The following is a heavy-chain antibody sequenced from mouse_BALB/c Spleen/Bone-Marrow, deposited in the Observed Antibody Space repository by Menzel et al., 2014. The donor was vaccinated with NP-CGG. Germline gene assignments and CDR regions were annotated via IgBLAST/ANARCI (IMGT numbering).Heavy chain of an antibody. V-gene: IGHV2-2*02. CDR2: IWNGGRT. D-gene: IGHD2-3*01. CDR1: GFSLTSYV. CDR3: ARDGYYAMDY. J-gene: IGHJ4*01. Sequence: VKVEESGPGLVQPSQSLSITCTVSGFSLTSYVVHWVRQSPGKGLEWLGVIWNGGRTDYNAAFISRLSISKDNSKSQVFFKMNSLQANDTAIYYCARDGYYAMDYWGQGTPVTVSS.